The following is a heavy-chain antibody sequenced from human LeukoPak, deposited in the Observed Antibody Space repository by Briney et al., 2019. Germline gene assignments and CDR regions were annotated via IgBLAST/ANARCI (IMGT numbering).Heavy chain of an antibody. V-gene: IGHV3-13*01. CDR3: ARARYYYDSSDYYQPNPLYYFDY. D-gene: IGHD3-22*01. CDR2: IGTAGDT. Sequence: GGSLRLSCAASGFTFSSYDMHWVRQATGKGLEWVSAIGTAGDTYYPGSVKGRFTISRENAKNSLYLQMNSLRAGDTAVYYCARARYYYDSSDYYQPNPLYYFDYWGQGTLVTVSS. CDR1: GFTFSSYD. J-gene: IGHJ4*02.